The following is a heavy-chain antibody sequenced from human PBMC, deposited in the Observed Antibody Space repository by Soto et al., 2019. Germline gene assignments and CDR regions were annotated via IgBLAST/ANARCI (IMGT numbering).Heavy chain of an antibody. V-gene: IGHV3-49*04. CDR2: IRNQTYSVTT. D-gene: IGHD1-1*01. J-gene: IGHJ4*01. CDR1: GLTCDNDA. Sequence: GRNLKISSTVYGLTCDNDAINCVRQAPGTGLEWVGLIRNQTYSVTTEYAASMKGRFTISRDDSNGIAYLQMNSLKTEDSAVYGFSRAESDDISYF. CDR3: SRAESDDISYF.